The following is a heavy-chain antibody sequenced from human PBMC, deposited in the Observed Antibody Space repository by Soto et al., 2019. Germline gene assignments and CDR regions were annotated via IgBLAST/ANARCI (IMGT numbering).Heavy chain of an antibody. Sequence: SETLSLTCAVYGGSFSGYYWSWIRQPPGKGLEWIGEINHSGSTNYNPSLKSRVTISVDTSKNQFSLKLGSVTAADTAVYYCARDKITGLFDYWGQGTLVTVSS. CDR2: INHSGST. CDR3: ARDKITGLFDY. V-gene: IGHV4-34*01. J-gene: IGHJ4*02. D-gene: IGHD2-8*02. CDR1: GGSFSGYY.